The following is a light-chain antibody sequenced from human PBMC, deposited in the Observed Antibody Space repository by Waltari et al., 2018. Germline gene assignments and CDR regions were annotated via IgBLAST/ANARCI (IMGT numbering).Light chain of an antibody. CDR3: AAWDDSLNAWI. Sequence: QSLLTQPPSISGAPGQRVTISCSGGSSNIGRNSVNWYEQVPGTAPKLLSFRGDQRPPGVSDRFSGSKSGTSASLTITGLLSADEADYICAAWDDSLNAWIFGGGTRLTVL. V-gene: IGLV1-44*01. CDR1: SSNIGRNS. CDR2: RGD. J-gene: IGLJ3*02.